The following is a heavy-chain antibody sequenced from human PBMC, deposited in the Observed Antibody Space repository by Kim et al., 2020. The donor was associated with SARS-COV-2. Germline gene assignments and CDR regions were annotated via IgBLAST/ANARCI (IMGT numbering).Heavy chain of an antibody. D-gene: IGHD3-22*01. V-gene: IGHV4-34*01. CDR3: ARNPPRGVDSSGYYPGRYDY. CDR2: INHSGST. J-gene: IGHJ4*02. Sequence: SETLSLTCAVYGGSFSGYYWSWIRQPPGKGLEWIGEINHSGSTNYNPSLKSRVTISVDTSKNQFSLKLSSVTAADTAVYYCARNPPRGVDSSGYYPGRYDYWGQGTLVTVSS. CDR1: GGSFSGYY.